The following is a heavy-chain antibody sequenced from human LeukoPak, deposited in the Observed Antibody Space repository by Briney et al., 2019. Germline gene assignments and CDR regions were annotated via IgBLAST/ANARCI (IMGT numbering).Heavy chain of an antibody. D-gene: IGHD1-1*01. CDR3: AIATTGRGAFGS. CDR2: TNEAGGDK. CDR1: GFTFTDFL. Sequence: GGPLRLSCAAPGFTFTDFLMSWVRPAPGQGRGWVASTNEAGGDKLYVDSVKGRFTISRDNSKNSLSLQMNSLTAEDTAIYYCAIATTGRGAFGSWGQGTLVSVSS. V-gene: IGHV3-7*01. J-gene: IGHJ4*02.